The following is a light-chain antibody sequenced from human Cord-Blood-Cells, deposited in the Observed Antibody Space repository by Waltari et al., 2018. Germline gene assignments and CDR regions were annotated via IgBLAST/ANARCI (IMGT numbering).Light chain of an antibody. CDR2: AAS. CDR3: QQSYSTPYMYS. Sequence: DIQMTQSPSSLSASVGDRVTITCRASQSISSYLNWYQQKPGKAPKLLIYAASSLQRGVPSRFSGSGSGTDFTLTISSLQPEDFATYDCQQSYSTPYMYSFGQGTKLEIK. CDR1: QSISSY. J-gene: IGKJ2*03. V-gene: IGKV1-39*01.